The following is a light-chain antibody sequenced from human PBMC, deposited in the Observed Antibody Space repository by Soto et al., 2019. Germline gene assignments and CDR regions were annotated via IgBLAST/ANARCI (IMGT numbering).Light chain of an antibody. Sequence: DIQMTQSPSTLSASVGDSVTVTCRASQPIGTSLHWYQQKPGKAPKVLISAASRLQSGVSSRFSGSGSGTHFALTISNLQPEDFATYYCQQGYTTLWTFGQGTKWIS. CDR2: AAS. CDR3: QQGYTTLWT. J-gene: IGKJ1*01. V-gene: IGKV1-39*01. CDR1: QPIGTS.